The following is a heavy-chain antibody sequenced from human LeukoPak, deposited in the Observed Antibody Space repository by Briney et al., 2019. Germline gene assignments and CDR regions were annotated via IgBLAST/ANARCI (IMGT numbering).Heavy chain of an antibody. CDR1: GYTLTELS. V-gene: IGHV1-24*01. CDR2: FDPEDGET. Sequence: ASVKVSCKVSGYTLTELSMHWVRQAPGKGLEWMGGFDPEDGETIYAQKFQGRVTMTEDTSTDTAYMELSSLRSENTAVYYCARAVSSTSKETYYYYYYGMDVWGQGTTVTVSS. J-gene: IGHJ6*02. CDR3: ARAVSSTSKETYYYYYYGMDV. D-gene: IGHD2-2*01.